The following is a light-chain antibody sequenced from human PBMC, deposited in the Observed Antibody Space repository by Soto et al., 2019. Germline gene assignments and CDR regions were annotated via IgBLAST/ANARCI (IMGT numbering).Light chain of an antibody. CDR3: QQASSFPRT. Sequence: DIQMTQSPSTLSGSVGDRVTITCRASQTISSWLAWYQQKPGKAPKLLIYKASTLKSGVPSRFSGSGSGTHFTLTISSLQPEDFATYYCQQASSFPRTFGQGTKVDIK. CDR1: QTISSW. V-gene: IGKV1-5*03. J-gene: IGKJ1*01. CDR2: KAS.